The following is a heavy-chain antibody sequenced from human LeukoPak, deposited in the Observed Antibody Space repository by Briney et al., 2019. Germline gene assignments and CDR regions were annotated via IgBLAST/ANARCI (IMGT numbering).Heavy chain of an antibody. J-gene: IGHJ4*02. D-gene: IGHD6-19*01. V-gene: IGHV4-34*01. CDR3: ARGGWYSLDY. CDR2: INHSGST. Sequence: PSETLSLTCAVYGGSFSGYYWSWIRQPPGKGLEWIGEINHSGSTNYNLSLKSRVTISVDTSKNQFSLKLSSVTAADTAVYYCARGGWYSLDYWGQGSLVIVSS. CDR1: GGSFSGYY.